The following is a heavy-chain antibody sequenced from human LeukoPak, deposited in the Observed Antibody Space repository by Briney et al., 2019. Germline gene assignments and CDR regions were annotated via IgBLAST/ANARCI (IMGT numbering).Heavy chain of an antibody. CDR3: ARERVSSGYFDY. V-gene: IGHV3-21*01. CDR2: ISSSSYI. J-gene: IGHJ4*02. D-gene: IGHD6-6*01. Sequence: KPGGSLRLSCAASGFTFSSYSMNWVRQAPGKGLEWVSSISSSSYIYYADSVKGRFTISRDNAKNSLYLQMNSLRAEDTAVYYCARERVSSGYFDYWGQGTLVTVSS. CDR1: GFTFSSYS.